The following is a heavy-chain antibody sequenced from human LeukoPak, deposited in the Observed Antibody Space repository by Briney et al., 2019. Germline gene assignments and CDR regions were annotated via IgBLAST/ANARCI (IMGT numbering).Heavy chain of an antibody. CDR2: IHSGGST. Sequence: GGSLRLSCAASGFTVSSNYMSWVRQAPGKGLEWVSVIHSGGSTYYSDSVKGRFTISRDKSKNTLYLQMNSLRGEDTAVYYCAKGGSPSCYSSSGYWGQGTLVTVSS. J-gene: IGHJ4*02. CDR1: GFTVSSNY. CDR3: AKGGSPSCYSSSGY. D-gene: IGHD2-2*01. V-gene: IGHV3-53*01.